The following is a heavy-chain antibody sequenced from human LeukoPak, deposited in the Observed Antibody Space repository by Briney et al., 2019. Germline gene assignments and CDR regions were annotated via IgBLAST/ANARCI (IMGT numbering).Heavy chain of an antibody. CDR1: GGSFSGYY. CDR2: INNSGRT. J-gene: IGHJ4*02. CDR3: VRGVWFGESSFYFDF. D-gene: IGHD3-10*01. Sequence: SETLSLTCAVYGGSFSGYYWSWIRQPPGKGLEWVGEINNSGRTNYNPSLKRRVTISVDTSKNEFYLNVSSVTAGDTAVYYCVRGVWFGESSFYFDFWGEGTLVSVSS. V-gene: IGHV4-34*01.